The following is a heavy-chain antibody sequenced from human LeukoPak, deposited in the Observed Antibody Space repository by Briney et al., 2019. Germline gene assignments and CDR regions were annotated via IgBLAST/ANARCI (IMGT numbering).Heavy chain of an antibody. D-gene: IGHD2-2*01. CDR3: ARQLGYCSSTSCYADKVDH. CDR2: MYYSGST. CDR1: GGSISSSSYY. Sequence: PSETLSLTCTVSGGSISSSSYYWGWIRQPPGKGLEWIGSMYYSGSTYYNPSLKSRVTISVDTSKNQFSLKLSSVTAADTAVYYCARQLGYCSSTSCYADKVDHWGQGTLVTVSS. J-gene: IGHJ4*02. V-gene: IGHV4-39*01.